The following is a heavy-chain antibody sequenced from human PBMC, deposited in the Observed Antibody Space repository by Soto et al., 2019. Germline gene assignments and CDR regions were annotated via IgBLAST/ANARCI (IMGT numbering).Heavy chain of an antibody. CDR2: IIPIFGTA. CDR1: GGTFSSYA. D-gene: IGHD5-12*01. CDR3: ARERDGYNYDFDY. V-gene: IGHV1-69*13. Sequence: ASVKVSCKASGGTFSSYAISWVRQAPGQGLEWMGGIIPIFGTANYAQKFQGRVTITADESTSTAYMELSSLRSEDTAVYYCARERDGYNYDFDYWGQGTLVTVSS. J-gene: IGHJ4*02.